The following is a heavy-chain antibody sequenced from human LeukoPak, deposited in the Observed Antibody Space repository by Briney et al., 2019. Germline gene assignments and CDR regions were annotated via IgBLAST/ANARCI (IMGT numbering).Heavy chain of an antibody. CDR3: ARDVRQKPGLRGLDP. CDR1: GGSFSGYY. Sequence: SETLSLTCAVYGGSFSGYYWSWIRQPPGKGLEWIGEINHSGSTNYNPSLKSRVTISVDTSKNQFSLKLSSVTAADTAVYYCARDVRQKPGLRGLDPWGQGILVTVSS. V-gene: IGHV4-34*01. CDR2: INHSGST. J-gene: IGHJ5*02.